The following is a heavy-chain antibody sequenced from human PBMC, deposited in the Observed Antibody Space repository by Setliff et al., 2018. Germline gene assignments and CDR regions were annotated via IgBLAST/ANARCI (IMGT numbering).Heavy chain of an antibody. J-gene: IGHJ1*01. V-gene: IGHV1-69*13. CDR1: GGTFSSYA. CDR3: ARGNPAERYEY. CDR2: IIPIFGTA. Sequence: GASVKVSCKASGGTFSSYAISWVRQAPGQGLEWMGGIIPIFGTANYAQKFQGRVTITADESTSTAYMELSSLRFDDTAVYYCARGNPAERYEYWGQGTLVTVSS. D-gene: IGHD5-12*01.